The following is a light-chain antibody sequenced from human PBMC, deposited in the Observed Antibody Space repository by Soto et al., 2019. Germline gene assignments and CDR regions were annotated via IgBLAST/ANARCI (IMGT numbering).Light chain of an antibody. V-gene: IGKV1-16*01. Sequence: DIQMTQSPSSLSASVGDRVTITCRASQVIGNYLAWYQQKPGKVPKLLIYGACTLQSGVPSRFSGSGSGTDFTLTINSLQSEDFAIYYCQPYNNWPLTFGGGTKVDIK. J-gene: IGKJ4*01. CDR1: QVIGNY. CDR2: GAC. CDR3: QPYNNWPLT.